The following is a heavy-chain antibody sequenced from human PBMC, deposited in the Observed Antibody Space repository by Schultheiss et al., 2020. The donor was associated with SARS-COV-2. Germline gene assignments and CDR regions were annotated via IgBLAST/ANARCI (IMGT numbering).Heavy chain of an antibody. J-gene: IGHJ4*02. D-gene: IGHD5-12*01. Sequence: GGSLRLSCAASGFTFSSYAMSWVRQAPGKGLEWVSVIYSGGSTYYADSVKGRFTISRDNAKNSLYLQMNSLRAEDTAVYYCARITRVATILLSDYWGQGTLVTVSS. CDR3: ARITRVATILLSDY. CDR1: GFTFSSYA. V-gene: IGHV3-66*01. CDR2: IYSGGST.